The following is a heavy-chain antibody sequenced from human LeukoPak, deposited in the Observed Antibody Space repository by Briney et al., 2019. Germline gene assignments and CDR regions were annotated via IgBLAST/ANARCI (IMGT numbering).Heavy chain of an antibody. Sequence: GSLKISCTGSGYSFATYWIAWVRQMPGKGLEWMGIIYPGDSDTRYSPSFQGQVTISADKSISTAYLQWSSLKASDTAMYYCARRARFCTNGVRSSSPPSGMDVWGQGTTVTVSS. V-gene: IGHV5-51*01. CDR2: IYPGDSDT. D-gene: IGHD2-8*01. CDR3: ARRARFCTNGVRSSSPPSGMDV. J-gene: IGHJ6*02. CDR1: GYSFATYW.